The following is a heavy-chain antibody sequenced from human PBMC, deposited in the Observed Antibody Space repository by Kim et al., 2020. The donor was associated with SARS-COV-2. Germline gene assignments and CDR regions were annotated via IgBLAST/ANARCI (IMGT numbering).Heavy chain of an antibody. CDR3: TRALGLSAFDI. V-gene: IGHV3-49*02. J-gene: IGHJ3*02. CDR2: T. D-gene: IGHD1-26*01. Sequence: TEYAASVKGRFTISRDDSKSIAYLQMNSLKTEDTAVYYCTRALGLSAFDIWGQGTMVTVSS.